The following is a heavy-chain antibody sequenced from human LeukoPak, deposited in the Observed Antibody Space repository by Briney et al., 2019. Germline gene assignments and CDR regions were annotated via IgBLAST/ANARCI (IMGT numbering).Heavy chain of an antibody. D-gene: IGHD2-2*01. V-gene: IGHV4-34*01. CDR1: GGTFSSYY. CDR2: INHSGST. Sequence: SETLSLTCAVSGGTFSSYYWSWIRQPPGQGLEWNGEINHSGSTNYNPSLKSRVTISVDTSKNQFSLKLSFITAADTAVYYYARRQGFTNASFYEADYYLYYVDVWGKGTTVTVSS. CDR3: ARRQGFTNASFYEADYYLYYVDV. J-gene: IGHJ6*03.